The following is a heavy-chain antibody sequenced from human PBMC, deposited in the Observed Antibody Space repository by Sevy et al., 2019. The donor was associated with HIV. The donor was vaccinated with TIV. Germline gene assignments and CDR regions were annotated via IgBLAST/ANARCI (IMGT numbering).Heavy chain of an antibody. CDR3: AGGRYDSSGSFDAFAI. CDR2: IYGSRGVT. J-gene: IGHJ3*02. D-gene: IGHD3-22*01. V-gene: IGHV3-23*01. CDR1: GFTFSSYA. Sequence: GGSLRLSCAASGFTFSSYALNWVRQAPGKGLEWVSTIYGSRGVTYYADYVKGRFTISRDNSKNTLYLQMNSLRTEDTAVYFCAGGRYDSSGSFDAFAIWGQGTMVTDSS.